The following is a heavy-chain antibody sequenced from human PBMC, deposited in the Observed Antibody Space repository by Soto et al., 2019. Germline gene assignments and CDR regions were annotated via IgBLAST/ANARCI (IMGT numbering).Heavy chain of an antibody. CDR2: IFHDGNT. CDR3: ARHEGWTGPDQ. D-gene: IGHD2-8*02. J-gene: IGHJ5*02. CDR1: GASIGSGGW. Sequence: SETLSLTCAVSGASIGSGGWWSWVRQPPGKGLEWIAEIFHDGNTNYSPSLKSRVTISVDKSQNQFSLNVYSVTAADAAVYYCARHEGWTGPDQWGQGTLVPVS. V-gene: IGHV4-4*02.